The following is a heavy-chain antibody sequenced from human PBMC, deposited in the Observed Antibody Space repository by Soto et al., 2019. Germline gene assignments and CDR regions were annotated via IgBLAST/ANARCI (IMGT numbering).Heavy chain of an antibody. D-gene: IGHD2-21*01. J-gene: IGHJ4*02. V-gene: IGHV1-69*13. CDR1: GGTFSTYG. Sequence: QVQLVQSGAEVKKPGSSVKVSCKASGGTFSTYGMNWVRLAPGQGLEWMGGIIPKFGTTNYAQKFQGRVTITADDSTNTAYMELNYLRSEDTAVYFCARELDPYDGGNSLSLDYWGQGTLVTVSS. CDR2: IIPKFGTT. CDR3: ARELDPYDGGNSLSLDY.